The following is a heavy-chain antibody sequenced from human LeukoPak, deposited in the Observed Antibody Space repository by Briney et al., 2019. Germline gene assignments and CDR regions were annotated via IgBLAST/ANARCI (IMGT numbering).Heavy chain of an antibody. V-gene: IGHV4-59*08. CDR1: GGSISSYY. D-gene: IGHD2-15*01. CDR2: IYYSGRT. J-gene: IGHJ4*02. CDR3: ARGGTFRSLDY. Sequence: SETLSLTCTVSGGSISSYYWSWIRQPPGEGLEWIGYIYYSGRTNYNPSLASLKSRVTISVDTSKNQFSLKLSSVTAADTAVYYCARGGTFRSLDYWGQGTLVTVSS.